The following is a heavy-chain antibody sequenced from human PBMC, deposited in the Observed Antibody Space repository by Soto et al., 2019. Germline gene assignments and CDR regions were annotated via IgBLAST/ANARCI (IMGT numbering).Heavy chain of an antibody. CDR1: GFTFDDYA. CDR2: ISWNSGSI. J-gene: IGHJ4*02. CDR3: AKGSGYYYEAYYFDY. D-gene: IGHD3-22*01. Sequence: GGSLRLSCAASGFTFDDYAMHWVRQAPGKGLEWVSGISWNSGSIGYADSVKGRFTISRDNAKNSLYLQMNSLRAEDTALYYCAKGSGYYYEAYYFDYWGQGTLVTVSS. V-gene: IGHV3-9*01.